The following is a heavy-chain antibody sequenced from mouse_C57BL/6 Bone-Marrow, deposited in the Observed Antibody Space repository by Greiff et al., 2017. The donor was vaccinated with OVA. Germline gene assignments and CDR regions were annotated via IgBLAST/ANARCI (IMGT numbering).Heavy chain of an antibody. Sequence: VQLQQSGAELVRPGASVKLSCTASGFTFTDDYMHWVKQRPEQGLEWIGWIDPENGDTEYASKFQGKATITADTSSNTAYLQLSSLTSEDTAVYYCTYGSSNHLDYWGQGTTLTVSA. V-gene: IGHV14-4*01. CDR2: IDPENGDT. CDR1: GFTFTDDY. J-gene: IGHJ2*01. CDR3: TYGSSNHLDY. D-gene: IGHD1-1*01.